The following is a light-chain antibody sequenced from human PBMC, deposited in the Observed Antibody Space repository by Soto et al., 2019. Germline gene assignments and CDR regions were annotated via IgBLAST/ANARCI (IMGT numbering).Light chain of an antibody. CDR1: SSDVGGYNY. CDR2: DVS. Sequence: QSVLTQPASVSGSPGQSIATSCTGTSSDVGGYNYVSWYQQHPGKAPKLMVYDVSNRPSGVSNRFSGSKSGNTASLTISGLQAEDEADYYCRSYTSSSTYVFATGTKATVL. V-gene: IGLV2-14*01. CDR3: RSYTSSSTYV. J-gene: IGLJ1*01.